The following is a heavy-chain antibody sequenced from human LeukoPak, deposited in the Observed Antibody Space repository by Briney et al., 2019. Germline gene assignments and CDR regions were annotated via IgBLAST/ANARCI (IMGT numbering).Heavy chain of an antibody. V-gene: IGHV3-53*01. D-gene: IGHD1-14*01. CDR3: ARGPEPHGFDY. Sequence: PGGSLRLSCAASGFTVSSNYMSWVRQAPGKGLEWVSVIYSGGSTYYADCGEGRFTISRDKSKNTLYLQMNSLRAEDTAVYYCARGPEPHGFDYWGQGTLVTVSS. CDR2: IYSGGST. CDR1: GFTVSSNY. J-gene: IGHJ4*02.